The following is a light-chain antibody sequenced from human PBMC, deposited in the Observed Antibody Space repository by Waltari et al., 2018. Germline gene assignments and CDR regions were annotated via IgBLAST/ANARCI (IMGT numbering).Light chain of an antibody. V-gene: IGKV2-30*01. CDR3: MQGTHWPWT. CDR2: QVS. J-gene: IGKJ1*01. Sequence: DVVMTQSPPSLPVTLGQPASMSCRSSQTLIYTDGNTYLSWFLQRPGQSPRRLIYQVSARDPGVPDRFRGSGSGTDFTLRIKKVEAEDVGVYYCMQGTHWPWTFGQGTKMEIE. CDR1: QTLIYTDGNTY.